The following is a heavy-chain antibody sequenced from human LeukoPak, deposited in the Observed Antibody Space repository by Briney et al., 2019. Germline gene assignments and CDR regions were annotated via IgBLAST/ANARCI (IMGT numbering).Heavy chain of an antibody. Sequence: PSETLSLTCIVSGGSINTDVYYWTWIRKHPRKGLEWIGYIHNTGSTYNPTLKTRVTISKDTSANQFSLTLTSVTAADTAVYYCVGDSYLGTWRAFDVWGQGTMVTVSS. CDR3: VGDSYLGTWRAFDV. J-gene: IGHJ3*01. CDR2: IHNTGST. V-gene: IGHV4-31*03. D-gene: IGHD7-27*01. CDR1: GGSINTDVYY.